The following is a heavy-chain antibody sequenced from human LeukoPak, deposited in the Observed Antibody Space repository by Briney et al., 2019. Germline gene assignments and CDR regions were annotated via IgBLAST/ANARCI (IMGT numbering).Heavy chain of an antibody. V-gene: IGHV4-34*01. CDR1: GGSFSGYY. J-gene: IGHJ4*02. CDR3: ARGRYYYDSSGYEVYFDY. CDR2: INHSGSI. Sequence: PSETLSLTCAVYGGSFSGYYWSWIRQPPGKGLEWIGEINHSGSINYNPSLKSRVTISVDTSKNQFSLKLSSVTAADTAVYYCARGRYYYDSSGYEVYFDYWGQGTLVTVSS. D-gene: IGHD3-22*01.